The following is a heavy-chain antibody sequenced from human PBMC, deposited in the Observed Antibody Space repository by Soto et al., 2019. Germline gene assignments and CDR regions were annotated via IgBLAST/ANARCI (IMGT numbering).Heavy chain of an antibody. CDR3: ARHTSLTVTFDY. Sequence: ETLSLTCTVSGGSISSYYWSWIRQPPGKGLEWIGYIYYSGSTNYNPSLKSRVTISLDTSKNQFSLKLSSVTAADTAVYYCARHTSLTVTFDYWGQGTLVTVYS. CDR2: IYYSGST. CDR1: GGSISSYY. D-gene: IGHD4-17*01. V-gene: IGHV4-59*08. J-gene: IGHJ4*02.